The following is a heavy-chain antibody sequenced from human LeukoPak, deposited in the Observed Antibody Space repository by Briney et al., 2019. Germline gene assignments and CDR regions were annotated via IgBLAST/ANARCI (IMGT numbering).Heavy chain of an antibody. J-gene: IGHJ4*02. CDR2: IYYSGST. V-gene: IGHV4-59*01. Sequence: SETLSLTCTVSGGSISSYYWSWIRQPPGKGLEWIGYIYYSGSTNYNPSLKSRVTISVDTSKNQYTLKLSSVTAADTAVYYCARSSGWYLYWGQGTLVTVSS. CDR3: ARSSGWYLY. D-gene: IGHD6-19*01. CDR1: GGSISSYY.